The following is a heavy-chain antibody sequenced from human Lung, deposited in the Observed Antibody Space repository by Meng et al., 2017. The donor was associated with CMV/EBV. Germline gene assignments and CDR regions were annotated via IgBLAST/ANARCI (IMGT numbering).Heavy chain of an antibody. CDR2: IYYSGST. J-gene: IGHJ6*02. V-gene: IGHV4-61*01. CDR3: TGSPTGDYAMDV. D-gene: IGHD4-17*01. CDR1: GGSVRSSFYY. Sequence: SETLSLXCTVSGGSVRSSFYYWSWIRQSPGKGLEWIGYIYYSGSTDYNTPLKSRVTMSIDTSKNQISLKLSSVTAADTAVYYCTGSPTGDYAMDVWGQGTTVTVSS.